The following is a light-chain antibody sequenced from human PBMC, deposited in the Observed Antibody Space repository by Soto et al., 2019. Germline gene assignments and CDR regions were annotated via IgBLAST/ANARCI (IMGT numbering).Light chain of an antibody. Sequence: EIVLTQSPATLSLSPGERAILSCRDSQSVSSYLAWYQQKAGQAPRLLIYDASSRATGIPARFSGSGSGTDFTLTISSLEPEDFAVYYCQQRSNWPPYTFGQGTKLEIK. V-gene: IGKV3-11*01. CDR2: DAS. CDR1: QSVSSY. J-gene: IGKJ2*01. CDR3: QQRSNWPPYT.